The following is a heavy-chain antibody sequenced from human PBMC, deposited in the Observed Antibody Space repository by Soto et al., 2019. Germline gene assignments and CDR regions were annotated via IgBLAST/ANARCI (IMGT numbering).Heavy chain of an antibody. D-gene: IGHD6-13*01. CDR1: GGTFSSYA. V-gene: IGHV1-69*01. J-gene: IGHJ6*02. Sequence: QVQLVQSGAEVKKPGSSVKVSCKASGGTFSSYAISWVRQAPGQGLEWMGGIIPIFGTANYAQKFQGRVTITAGESTSTAYMELSSLRPEDTAVYYCARGRMDSSSWYGPRYGMDVWGQVTTVTVSS. CDR3: ARGRMDSSSWYGPRYGMDV. CDR2: IIPIFGTA.